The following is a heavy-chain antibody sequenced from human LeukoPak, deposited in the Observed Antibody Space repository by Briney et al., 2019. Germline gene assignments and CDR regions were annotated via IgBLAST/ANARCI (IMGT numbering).Heavy chain of an antibody. J-gene: IGHJ6*02. V-gene: IGHV3-30*18. CDR2: ISYDGSNK. CDR1: GFTFSSNG. Sequence: GGSLRLSCAASGFTFSSNGMHWVRQAPGKGLEWVAVISYDGSNKYYANSVKGRITVSRDNSKNTPYLQMNSLRAEDTAVYYCAKTPYYYYGMDVWGQGTTVTVSS. CDR3: AKTPYYYYGMDV.